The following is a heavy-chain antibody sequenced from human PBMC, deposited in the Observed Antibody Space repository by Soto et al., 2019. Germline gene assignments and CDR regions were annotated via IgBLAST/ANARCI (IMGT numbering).Heavy chain of an antibody. CDR2: SNHSGGT. CDR1: GGSLSGYY. Sequence: QVQLHQWGAGLLKPSETLSLTCGVSGGSLSGYYWTWVRQPPGRGLEWIGESNHSGGTKYNPSLKTRVNISLDMSKNQFSLKLNSVTAADTAAYYCARGRGGAREYFYYGMDVWGQGTTVTVSS. D-gene: IGHD1-26*01. CDR3: ARGRGGAREYFYYGMDV. J-gene: IGHJ6*02. V-gene: IGHV4-34*01.